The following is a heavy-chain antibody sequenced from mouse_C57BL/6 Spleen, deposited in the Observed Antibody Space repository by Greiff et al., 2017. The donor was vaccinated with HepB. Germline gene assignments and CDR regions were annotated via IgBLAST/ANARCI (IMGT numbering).Heavy chain of an antibody. CDR1: GYSFTGYY. D-gene: IGHD2-2*01. J-gene: IGHJ2*01. CDR2: INPSTGGT. V-gene: IGHV1-42*01. Sequence: VHVKQSGPELVKPGASVKISCKASGYSFTGYYMNWVKQSPEKSLEWIGEINPSTGGTTYNQKFKAKATLTVDKSSSTAYMQLKSLTSEDSAVYYCARKRGYDGDYFDYWGQGTTLTVSS. CDR3: ARKRGYDGDYFDY.